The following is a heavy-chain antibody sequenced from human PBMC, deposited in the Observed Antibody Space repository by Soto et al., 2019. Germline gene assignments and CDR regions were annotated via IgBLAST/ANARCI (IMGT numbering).Heavy chain of an antibody. V-gene: IGHV3-48*02. CDR3: ARGGTIAVTTIGDY. CDR2: ISSSSSTI. Sequence: DVQLVESGGGLVQPGGSLRLSCAASGFTFRSYNMNWVRQAPGKGLDWVSYISSSSSTIYYADSVKGRFTISRGNAKNSLYLQMNSLRDDDTAMYYCARGGTIAVTTIGDYWGQGTLVTVSS. J-gene: IGHJ4*01. D-gene: IGHD5-12*01. CDR1: GFTFRSYN.